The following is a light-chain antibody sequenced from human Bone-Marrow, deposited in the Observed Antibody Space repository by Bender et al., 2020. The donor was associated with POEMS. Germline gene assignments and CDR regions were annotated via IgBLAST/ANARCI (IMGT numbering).Light chain of an antibody. CDR2: GND. CDR1: SSNIGAHA. V-gene: IGLV1-44*01. Sequence: QSVLTQPPSASGTPGQRVTISCSGGSSNIGAHAVNWYQHLPGTAPKLLIYGNDQRPSEVPDRFSGSRSGTSASLAISGLQSEDEADYYCAVWDDSLNGWVFGGGTKLTVL. J-gene: IGLJ3*02. CDR3: AVWDDSLNGWV.